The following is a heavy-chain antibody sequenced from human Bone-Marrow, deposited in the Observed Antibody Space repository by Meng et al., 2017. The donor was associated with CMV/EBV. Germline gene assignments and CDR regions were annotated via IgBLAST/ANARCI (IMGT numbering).Heavy chain of an antibody. CDR1: GFTFSSYG. CDR2: IYSGGST. V-gene: IGHV3-NL1*01. CDR3: ASSRF. Sequence: GVLKISCAASGFTFSSYGMHWVRQAPGKGLEWVSVIYSGGSTYYADSVKGRFTISRDNSKNTLYLQMNSLRAEDTAVYYCASSRFWGQGTLVTVSS. J-gene: IGHJ1*01.